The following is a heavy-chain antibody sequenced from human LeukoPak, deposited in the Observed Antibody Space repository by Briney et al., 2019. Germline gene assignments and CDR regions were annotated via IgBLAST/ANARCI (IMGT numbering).Heavy chain of an antibody. J-gene: IGHJ4*02. CDR2: IYYSGST. D-gene: IGHD3-9*01. CDR3: ARQGGWLNPFDY. CDR1: GDSLRSGSYY. V-gene: IGHV4-61*01. Sequence: SETLSLTCTVSGDSLRSGSYYWGWIRQPPGKGLEWIGNIYYSGSTNYNPSLKSRVTISVDTSKNQFSLKLSSVTAADTAVYYCARQGGWLNPFDYWGQGTLVTVSS.